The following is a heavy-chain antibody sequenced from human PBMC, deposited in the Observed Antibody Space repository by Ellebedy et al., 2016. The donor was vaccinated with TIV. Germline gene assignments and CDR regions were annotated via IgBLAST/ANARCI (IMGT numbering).Heavy chain of an antibody. CDR2: ISGSGGST. D-gene: IGHD6-13*01. CDR3: ATLKSAPEGSQDY. V-gene: IGHV3-23*01. Sequence: GGSLRLSCAASGFTFSSYAMSWVRQAPGKGLEWVSAISGSGGSTYYADSVKGRFTISRDNAKNTLYLQMNHLRYEDTAVYYCATLKSAPEGSQDYWGQGTLVTVS. CDR1: GFTFSSYA. J-gene: IGHJ4*02.